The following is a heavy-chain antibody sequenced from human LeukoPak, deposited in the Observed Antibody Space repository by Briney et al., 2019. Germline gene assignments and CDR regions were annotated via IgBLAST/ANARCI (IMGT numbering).Heavy chain of an antibody. J-gene: IGHJ6*04. Sequence: GGSLRLSCAPSGFTFSSYWMSWVREAPGKGLEWVANIKQDGSEKYYVDSVKGRFTISRGNGKNSLYLQMNSLRAEDTAVYYCARKAYGLDVWGKGTTVTVSS. CDR3: ARKAYGLDV. CDR1: GFTFSSYW. CDR2: IKQDGSEK. V-gene: IGHV3-7*03.